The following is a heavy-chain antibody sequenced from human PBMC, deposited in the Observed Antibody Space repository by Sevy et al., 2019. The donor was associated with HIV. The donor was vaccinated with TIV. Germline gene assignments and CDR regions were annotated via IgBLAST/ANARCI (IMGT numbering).Heavy chain of an antibody. J-gene: IGHJ5*02. V-gene: IGHV4-30-4*01. D-gene: IGHD3-9*01. CDR1: GGPISNPDYN. CDR3: ARVTGPFGSLEP. CDR2: IYYSGNT. Sequence: SETLSLTCTVSGGPISNPDYNWSWIRQSPGKGLEWLGYIYYSGNTYYSPSLRSPISISIDTSKNQFSLTLMSVTAADTAAYFCARVTGPFGSLEPWGQGALVTVSS.